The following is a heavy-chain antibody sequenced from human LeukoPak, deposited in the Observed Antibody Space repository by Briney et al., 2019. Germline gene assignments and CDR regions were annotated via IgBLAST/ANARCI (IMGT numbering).Heavy chain of an antibody. CDR1: GFTFDRYW. J-gene: IGHJ4*02. Sequence: HPGGSLRLSCAASGFTFDRYWMHWVRQTPGKRLVWVSRINQDGRYITYADSVQGRFTISRDTAKNTLFLQMNSLRAEDTAVYYCAKNFEMATITFDYWGQGTLVTVSS. CDR3: AKNFEMATITFDY. V-gene: IGHV3-74*01. D-gene: IGHD5-24*01. CDR2: INQDGRYI.